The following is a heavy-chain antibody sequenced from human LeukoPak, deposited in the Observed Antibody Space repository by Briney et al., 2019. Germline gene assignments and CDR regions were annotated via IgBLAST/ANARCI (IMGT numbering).Heavy chain of an antibody. CDR1: GGSISSYY. Sequence: SETLSLTCTVSGGSISSYYWSWIRQPPGKGLEWIGYIYTSGSTNYNPSLKSRVTISVDTSKNQFSLKLSSVTAADTAVYYCARHVVGATDTFDNWGQGTLVSVAS. CDR3: ARHVVGATDTFDN. V-gene: IGHV4-4*09. CDR2: IYTSGST. J-gene: IGHJ4*02. D-gene: IGHD1-26*01.